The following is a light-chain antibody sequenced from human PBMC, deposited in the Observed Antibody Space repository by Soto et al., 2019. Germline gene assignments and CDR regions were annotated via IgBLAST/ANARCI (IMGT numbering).Light chain of an antibody. CDR3: QQYENYWT. V-gene: IGKV1-5*03. J-gene: IGKJ1*01. CDR1: QTISSW. Sequence: DSQMAQSPSTLAGSVGERVTITCRASQTISSWLAWYQRKPGKAPKLLIYKASTLKSGVPSRFSGSGSGTEFTLTISSLQPDDFATYYCQQYENYWTFGQGTKVDIK. CDR2: KAS.